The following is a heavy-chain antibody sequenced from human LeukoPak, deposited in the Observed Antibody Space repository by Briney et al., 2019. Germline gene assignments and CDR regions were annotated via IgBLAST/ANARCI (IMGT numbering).Heavy chain of an antibody. CDR3: ARLITIFGVVKGPFDI. CDR1: GYSVTDYW. V-gene: IGHV5-51*01. D-gene: IGHD3-3*01. J-gene: IGHJ3*02. CDR2: IYPGDSDT. Sequence: GESLKISCKGSGYSVTDYWIGWVRQMPGKGLDWMWIIYPGDSDTKYSPSFQGQVTMSADKSISTAHLQWSSLKASDTALYYCARLITIFGVVKGPFDIWGLGTMVTVSS.